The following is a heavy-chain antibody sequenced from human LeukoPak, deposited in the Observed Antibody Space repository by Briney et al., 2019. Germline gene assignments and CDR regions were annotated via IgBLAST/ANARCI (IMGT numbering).Heavy chain of an antibody. CDR3: ARSPSWSSSWYDY. Sequence: GASVKVSCKASGYTFTGYYMHWVRQAPGQGLEWMGWINPNSGGTNYAQKFQGRVTMTRGTSISTAYMELSRLRSDDTAVYYCARSPSWSSSWYDYWGQGTLVTVSS. J-gene: IGHJ4*02. V-gene: IGHV1-2*02. CDR1: GYTFTGYY. D-gene: IGHD6-13*01. CDR2: INPNSGGT.